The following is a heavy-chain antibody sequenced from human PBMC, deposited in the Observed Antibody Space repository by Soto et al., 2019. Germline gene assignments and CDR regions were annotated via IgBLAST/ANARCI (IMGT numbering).Heavy chain of an antibody. Sequence: TLSLTCTVSGGSISSIYYWGWIRQPPGKGLEWIGSIYYSGSTYYNPSLKSRVTLSVDTTKNQFSLKLTSVTAADAAVYYCARGSGDYARYFDYWGQGTLVTVSS. D-gene: IGHD4-17*01. CDR3: ARGSGDYARYFDY. V-gene: IGHV4-39*01. CDR1: GGSISSIYY. J-gene: IGHJ4*02. CDR2: IYYSGST.